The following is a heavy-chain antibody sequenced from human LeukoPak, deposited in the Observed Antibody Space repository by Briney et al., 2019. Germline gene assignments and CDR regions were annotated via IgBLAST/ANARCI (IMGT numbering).Heavy chain of an antibody. J-gene: IGHJ4*02. CDR2: IKSKTDGGTT. CDR3: ITLPRRGRIAAAGSIDY. CDR1: GFTFSNAW. D-gene: IGHD6-13*01. Sequence: GGSLRLSXAASGFTFSNAWMSWVRQAPGKGLEWVGRIKSKTDGGTTDYAAPVKGRFTISRDDSKNTLYLQMNSLKTEDTAVYYCITLPRRGRIAAAGSIDYWGQGTLVTVSS. V-gene: IGHV3-15*01.